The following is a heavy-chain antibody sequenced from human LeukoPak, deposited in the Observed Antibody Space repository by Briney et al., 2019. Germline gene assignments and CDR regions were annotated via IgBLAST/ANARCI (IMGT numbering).Heavy chain of an antibody. CDR2: INHSGSA. CDR3: ARASYCSSTSCYYYYYYYMDV. Sequence: PSETLSLTCAVYGGSFRGYYWSWIRQPPGKGLEWIGEINHSGSANYNPSLKSRVTISVDTSKNQFSLKLSSVTAADTAVYYCARASYCSSTSCYYYYYYYMDVWGKGTTVTVSS. CDR1: GGSFRGYY. D-gene: IGHD2-2*01. J-gene: IGHJ6*03. V-gene: IGHV4-34*01.